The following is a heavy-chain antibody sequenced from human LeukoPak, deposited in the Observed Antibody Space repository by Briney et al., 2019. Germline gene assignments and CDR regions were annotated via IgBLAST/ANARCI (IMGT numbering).Heavy chain of an antibody. J-gene: IGHJ4*02. CDR3: AKAGRIYGDYERSYFDY. V-gene: IGHV3-30*18. D-gene: IGHD4-17*01. CDR1: GFTFSSYG. CDR2: ISYDGSNK. Sequence: GGSLRLSCAASGFTFSSYGMHWVRQAPGKGLEWVAVISYDGSNKYYADSVKGRFTISRDNSKNTLYLQMNSLRAEDTAVYYCAKAGRIYGDYERSYFDYWGQGTLVTVSS.